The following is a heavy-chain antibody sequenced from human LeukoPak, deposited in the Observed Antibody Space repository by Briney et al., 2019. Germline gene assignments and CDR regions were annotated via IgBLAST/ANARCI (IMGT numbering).Heavy chain of an antibody. CDR1: GFTFSSYA. CDR2: ISYDGSNK. V-gene: IGHV3-30-3*01. D-gene: IGHD3-22*01. CDR3: ARGLVYDSSALDY. J-gene: IGHJ4*02. Sequence: GGSLRLSCAASGFTFSSYAMHWVRQPPGKGLEWVPVISYDGSNKYYADSVKGRFTISRDNSKNTLYLQMNSLRAEDTAVYYCARGLVYDSSALDYWGQGTLATVSS.